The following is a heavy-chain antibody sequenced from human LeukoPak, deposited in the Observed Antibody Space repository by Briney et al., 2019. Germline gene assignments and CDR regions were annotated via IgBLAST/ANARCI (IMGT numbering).Heavy chain of an antibody. J-gene: IGHJ6*02. CDR2: IKQDGSEK. Sequence: PGGSLRLSCEASGFTFNTYWMNWVRQAPGKGLEWVAYIKQDGSEKNYVDSVKGRFTISRDNAKNSLYLQMNSLRAEGTAVYYCAGGYYAMDVWGQGTTVTVSS. CDR1: GFTFNTYW. CDR3: AGGYYAMDV. V-gene: IGHV3-7*01.